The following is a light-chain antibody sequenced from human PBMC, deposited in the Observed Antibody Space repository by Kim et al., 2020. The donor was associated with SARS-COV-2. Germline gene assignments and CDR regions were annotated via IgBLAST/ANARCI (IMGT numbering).Light chain of an antibody. V-gene: IGKV3-20*01. CDR2: GAS. CDR3: QQYASAPLT. J-gene: IGKJ1*01. CDR1: HSVGNNN. Sequence: SPGERATLTCRASHSVGNNNLAWYQQKPGQAPRSLIHGASSRATGISDRFSGSGSGTDFTFTISRLEPEDFAVYYCQQYASAPLTFGQGTKVDIK.